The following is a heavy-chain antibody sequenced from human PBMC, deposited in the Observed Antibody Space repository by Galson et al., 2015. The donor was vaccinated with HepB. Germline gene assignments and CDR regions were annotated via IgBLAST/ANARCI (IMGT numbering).Heavy chain of an antibody. D-gene: IGHD2-15*01. V-gene: IGHV3-74*03. J-gene: IGHJ1*01. CDR1: GFTFRNYG. Sequence: SLRLSCAASGFTFRNYGMHWVRQAPGKGLVWVSHINSDGSITKYADSVKGRFTTSRDNAKNTLYLQMNSLRVEDTALYYCARAGFCSGDCFKGFHCWGQGTLVTASS. CDR3: ARAGFCSGDCFKGFHC. CDR2: INSDGSIT.